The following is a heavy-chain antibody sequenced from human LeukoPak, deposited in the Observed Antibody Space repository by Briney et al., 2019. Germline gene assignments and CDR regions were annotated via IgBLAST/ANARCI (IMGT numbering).Heavy chain of an antibody. D-gene: IGHD2-2*02. CDR2: INPDSSDT. CDR1: GYTFIGFY. Sequence: WASVKVSCKTSGYTFIGFYIHWVRQAPGQGLEWMGWINPDSSDTKYAQKFKDRVTMTRDTSISTAYMELSWLRSDDTAVYYCARHPSSCSSTSCYTLDPEGAFDIWGQGTMVTVSS. V-gene: IGHV1-2*02. CDR3: ARHPSSCSSTSCYTLDPEGAFDI. J-gene: IGHJ3*02.